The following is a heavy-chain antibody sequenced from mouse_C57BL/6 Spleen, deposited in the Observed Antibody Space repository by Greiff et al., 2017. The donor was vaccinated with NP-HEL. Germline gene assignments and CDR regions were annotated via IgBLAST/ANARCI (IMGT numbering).Heavy chain of an antibody. CDR1: GFNIKNTY. CDR3: ARPLSGSSLFAY. Sequence: EVQLQQSVAELVRPGASVKLSCTASGFNIKNTYMHWVKQRPEQGLEWIGRIDPAHGNTKYAPKFPGKATITSDTSFKTTYLQLSSLTYEDTALYYCARPLSGSSLFAYWGQGTLVTVSA. J-gene: IGHJ3*01. V-gene: IGHV14-3*01. CDR2: IDPAHGNT. D-gene: IGHD1-1*01.